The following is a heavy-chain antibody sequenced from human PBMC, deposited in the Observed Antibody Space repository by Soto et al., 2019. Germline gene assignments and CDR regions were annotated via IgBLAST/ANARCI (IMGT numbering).Heavy chain of an antibody. CDR3: ARHISSGWYLDY. D-gene: IGHD6-19*01. CDR2: IYSGDSDT. J-gene: IGHJ4*02. V-gene: IGHV5-51*01. CDR1: GYSFTSYW. Sequence: GESLKISCKGSGYSFTSYWIGWVRQRPGKGLGWVWIIYSGDSDTRYSPSFQGRVPISADKSISTAYLQWSSLKASETAMYYCARHISSGWYLDYWGQGTLVTVSS.